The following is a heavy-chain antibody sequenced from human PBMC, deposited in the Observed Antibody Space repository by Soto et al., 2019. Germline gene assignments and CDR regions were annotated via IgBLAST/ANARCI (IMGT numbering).Heavy chain of an antibody. V-gene: IGHV4-59*01. CDR3: ARSTSIRVFDY. Sequence: SETLSLTCTVSGGSISSYYWSWIRQPPGKGLEWMGYIYYSGRTNYNSSLKSRVTISVDTSKNQFSLKLSSVSAADTAVYYCARSTSIRVFDYWGQGTLVTVSS. CDR1: GGSISSYY. D-gene: IGHD3-9*01. J-gene: IGHJ4*02. CDR2: IYYSGRT.